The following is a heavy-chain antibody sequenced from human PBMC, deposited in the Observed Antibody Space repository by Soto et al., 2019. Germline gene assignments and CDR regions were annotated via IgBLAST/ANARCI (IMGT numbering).Heavy chain of an antibody. D-gene: IGHD5-12*01. Sequence: SETLSLTCTVSGGSISSSSYYWGWIRQPPGKGLEWIGSIYYSGSTYYNPSLKSRVTISVDTSKNQFSLKLSSVTAADTAVYYCATRGYSGYDTPLHNWFDPWGQGTLVTVSS. CDR1: GGSISSSSYY. J-gene: IGHJ5*02. CDR3: ATRGYSGYDTPLHNWFDP. CDR2: IYYSGST. V-gene: IGHV4-39*01.